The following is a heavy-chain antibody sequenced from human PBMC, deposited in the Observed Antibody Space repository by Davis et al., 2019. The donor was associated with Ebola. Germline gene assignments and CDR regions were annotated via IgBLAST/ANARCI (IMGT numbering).Heavy chain of an antibody. J-gene: IGHJ4*02. CDR3: AKQRGVGAIDYDY. CDR1: GFTFSSYA. CDR2: ISYDGSNK. Sequence: GESLKISCAASGFTFSSYAMHWVRQAPGKGVEWVAVISYDGSNKYYADSVKGRFTISRDNSKNTLYLQMNSLRAEDTAVYYCAKQRGVGAIDYDYWGRGTVVTVSS. V-gene: IGHV3-30*04. D-gene: IGHD1-26*01.